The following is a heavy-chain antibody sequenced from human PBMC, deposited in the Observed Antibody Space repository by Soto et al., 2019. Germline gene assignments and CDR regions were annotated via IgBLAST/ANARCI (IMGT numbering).Heavy chain of an antibody. CDR1: GYHFKNDI. V-gene: IGHV1-69*02. D-gene: IGHD3-10*01. Sequence: QGQLVQSGAEVKKPGSSVKGSCKTSGYHFKNDIITWVRQAPGQGLEWMGRVIPLLDIAIYAQKFQGRVTITEDKSTSTAYMEMHSLRSEDTAVYYCVRTSPMGSTLSGNYAIDYSGQGTLVTVSS. CDR2: VIPLLDIA. J-gene: IGHJ4*02. CDR3: VRTSPMGSTLSGNYAIDY.